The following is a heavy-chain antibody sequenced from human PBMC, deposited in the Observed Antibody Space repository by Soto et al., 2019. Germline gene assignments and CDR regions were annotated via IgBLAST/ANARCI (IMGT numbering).Heavy chain of an antibody. CDR3: ARDECLDYDDSSGYDCDGVDH. Sequence: QVQLVESGGGVVQPGRSLRLSCAASGFTFSSYAMHWARQAPGKGLEWVAVISYDGSNKYYADSVKGRLTTSRYNSKKTLYLQMNSLGAEDTAVYYCARDECLDYDDSSGYDCDGVDHWGQGTLVAFSS. J-gene: IGHJ4*02. CDR1: GFTFSSYA. D-gene: IGHD3-22*01. V-gene: IGHV3-30*14. CDR2: ISYDGSNK.